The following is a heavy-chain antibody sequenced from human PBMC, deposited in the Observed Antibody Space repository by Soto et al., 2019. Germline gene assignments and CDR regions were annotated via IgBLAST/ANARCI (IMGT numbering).Heavy chain of an antibody. V-gene: IGHV4-39*01. CDR3: ARQSIQQLVPFDY. D-gene: IGHD6-13*01. Sequence: LSLTCTVSGGSISSSSYYWGWIRQPPGKGLEWIGSIYYSGSTYYNPSLKSRVTISVDTSKNQFSLKLSSVTAADTAVYYCARQSIQQLVPFDYWGQGTLVTVSS. CDR1: GGSISSSSYY. J-gene: IGHJ4*02. CDR2: IYYSGST.